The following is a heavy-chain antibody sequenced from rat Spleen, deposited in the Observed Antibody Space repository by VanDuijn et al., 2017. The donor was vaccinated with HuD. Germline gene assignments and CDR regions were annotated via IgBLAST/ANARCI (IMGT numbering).Heavy chain of an antibody. CDR3: ARPPYNNYFDY. Sequence: EVQLVESDGGLVQPGRSLKLSCEASGFTLSDYYMAWVRQAPTKGLEWVATISYDGSSTYYRDSVKGRFTISRDNAKSTLYLQLNSLRSEDTATYYCARPPYNNYFDYWGQGVMVTVSS. J-gene: IGHJ2*01. CDR2: ISYDGSST. CDR1: GFTLSDYY. V-gene: IGHV5-29*01. D-gene: IGHD1-10*01.